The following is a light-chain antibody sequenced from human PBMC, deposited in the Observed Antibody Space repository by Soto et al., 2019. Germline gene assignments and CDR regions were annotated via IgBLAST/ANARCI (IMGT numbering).Light chain of an antibody. J-gene: IGKJ1*01. CDR1: QSVSSY. V-gene: IGKV3-20*01. CDR3: QQYGSPSRT. CDR2: VAS. Sequence: EIVLTQSPGTLSLSPGERATLSCRASQSVSSYLAWYQQKPGQAPRLLIYVASSRATGIPDRFSGSGSGTDFTLTISRLEPEDFAVYYCQQYGSPSRTFGQGTKVEIK.